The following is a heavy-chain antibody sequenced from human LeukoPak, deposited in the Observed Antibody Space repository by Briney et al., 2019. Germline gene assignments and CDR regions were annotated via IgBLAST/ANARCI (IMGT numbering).Heavy chain of an antibody. CDR3: VARPYSGSYYGGWGFFDY. CDR2: TYYRSKWYN. D-gene: IGHD1-26*01. Sequence: SQTLSLTCAISGDSVSSNSVAWNWIRQSPSRGLEWLGGTYYRSKWYNDYAVSVKSRITINPDTSKNQFSLKLSSVTAADTAVYYCVARPYSGSYYGGWGFFDYWGQGTLVTVSS. V-gene: IGHV6-1*01. CDR1: GDSVSSNSVA. J-gene: IGHJ4*02.